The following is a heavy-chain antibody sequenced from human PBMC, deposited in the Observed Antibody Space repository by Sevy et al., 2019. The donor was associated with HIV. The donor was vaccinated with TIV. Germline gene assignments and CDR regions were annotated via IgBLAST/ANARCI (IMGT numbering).Heavy chain of an antibody. CDR2: IYSGGST. V-gene: IGHV3-53*01. CDR3: ARSDSGGLNGAFDI. Sequence: GGSLRLSCAASGFTVSSNYMSWVRQAPGKGLEWFSVIYSGGSTYYADSVKGRLTISRDNSKNTLYLQMNSLRAEDTALSYCARSDSGGLNGAFDIWGQGTMVTVSS. D-gene: IGHD2-21*02. CDR1: GFTVSSNY. J-gene: IGHJ3*02.